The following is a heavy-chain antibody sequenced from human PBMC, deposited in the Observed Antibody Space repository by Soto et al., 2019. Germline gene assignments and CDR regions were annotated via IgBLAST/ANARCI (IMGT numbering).Heavy chain of an antibody. V-gene: IGHV3-30-3*01. D-gene: IGHD3-3*01. Sequence: GSLRLSCAASGFTFSSYAMHWVRQAPGKGLEWVAVISYDGSNRYYADSVKGRFTISRDNSKNTLYLQMNSLRAEDTAVYYCARDSVPAATYYDFWSGYNLGPWGQGTLVTVSS. CDR2: ISYDGSNR. J-gene: IGHJ5*02. CDR1: GFTFSSYA. CDR3: ARDSVPAATYYDFWSGYNLGP.